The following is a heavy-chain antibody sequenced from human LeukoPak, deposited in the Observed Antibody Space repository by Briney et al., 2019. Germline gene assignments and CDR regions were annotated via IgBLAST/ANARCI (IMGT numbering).Heavy chain of an antibody. D-gene: IGHD2-15*01. CDR1: GFTFSSYT. V-gene: IGHV3-21*01. J-gene: IGHJ4*02. Sequence: GGSLRLSCAASGFTFSSYTMNWVRQAPGKGLEWVSSISSGSSYIYYADSVKGRFTISRDDAKNSLYLQMNSLIAEDTAVDYCASQGGFDYWGEGTPVTVSS. CDR2: ISSGSSYI. CDR3: ASQGGFDY.